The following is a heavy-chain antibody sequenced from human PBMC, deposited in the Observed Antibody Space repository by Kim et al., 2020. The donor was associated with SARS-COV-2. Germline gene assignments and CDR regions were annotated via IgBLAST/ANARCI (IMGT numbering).Heavy chain of an antibody. Sequence: SVKVSCNASGGTFSSYAISWVRQAPGQGLEWMGGIIPIFGTANYAQKLQGRVTITADESTSTAYMELSSLRSEDTAVYYCASPIAAAGNHYYYGMDVWGQGTTVTVSS. CDR2: IIPIFGTA. V-gene: IGHV1-69*13. CDR1: GGTFSSYA. CDR3: ASPIAAAGNHYYYGMDV. J-gene: IGHJ6*02. D-gene: IGHD6-13*01.